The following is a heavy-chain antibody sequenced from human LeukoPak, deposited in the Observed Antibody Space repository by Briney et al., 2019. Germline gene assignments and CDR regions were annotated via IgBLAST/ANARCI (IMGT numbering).Heavy chain of an antibody. Sequence: PGGSLRLSCAASGFTFSSYEMNWVRQAPGKGLEWVSYISSSGSTTYYADSVKGRFTISRDNAKNSLYLQMNSLRAEDTAVYYCAGAPQYYDFWSDYYGFDPWGQGTLATVSS. V-gene: IGHV3-48*03. D-gene: IGHD3-3*01. CDR3: AGAPQYYDFWSDYYGFDP. CDR1: GFTFSSYE. CDR2: ISSSGSTT. J-gene: IGHJ5*02.